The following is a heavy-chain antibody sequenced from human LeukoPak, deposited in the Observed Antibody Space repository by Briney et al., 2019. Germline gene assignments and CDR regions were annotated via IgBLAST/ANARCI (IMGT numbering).Heavy chain of an antibody. V-gene: IGHV4-59*01. Sequence: SETLSLTCTVSGGSISSYYWSWIRQPPGKGLEWIGYIYYSGSTNYNPSLKSRVTISVDTSKNQFSLKLSSVTAADTAVHYCAIGGGHYDYWGQGTLVTVSS. CDR3: AIGGGHYDY. CDR1: GGSISSYY. D-gene: IGHD3-10*01. CDR2: IYYSGST. J-gene: IGHJ4*02.